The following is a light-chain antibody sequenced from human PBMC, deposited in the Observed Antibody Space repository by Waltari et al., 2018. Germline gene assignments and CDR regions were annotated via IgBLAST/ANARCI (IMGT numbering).Light chain of an antibody. J-gene: IGKJ1*01. CDR3: QQYNSYSGT. Sequence: DLQLTQPPSPLSASVADSCTTTCRASQGISSWLSWYQQKPGKAPKLLIYKASSLESGVPSRFSGSGSGTEFTLTISSLQPDDFATYYCQQYNSYSGTFGQGTKVEIK. V-gene: IGKV1-5*03. CDR2: KAS. CDR1: QGISSW.